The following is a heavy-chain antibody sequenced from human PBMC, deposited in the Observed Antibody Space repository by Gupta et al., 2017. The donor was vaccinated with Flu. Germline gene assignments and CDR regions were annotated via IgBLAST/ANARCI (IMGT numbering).Heavy chain of an antibody. J-gene: IGHJ2*01. CDR3: ARSTNWYFDL. Sequence: QVQLEESGPRLVKPSQTLSLTCVVSGCSITSGKYYWSWIRHYPGKGLEWIGYIHYTGSVDYTPSLKSRLTISLDAAENQCSLKLTSVTAADTAVYYCARSTNWYFDLWGRGTLVTVSS. CDR2: IHYTGSV. V-gene: IGHV4-31*11. CDR1: GCSITSGKYY.